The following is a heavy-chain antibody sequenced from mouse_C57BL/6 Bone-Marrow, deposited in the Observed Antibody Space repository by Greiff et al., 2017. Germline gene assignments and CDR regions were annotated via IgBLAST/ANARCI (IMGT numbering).Heavy chain of an antibody. Sequence: QVQLQQSGAELARPGASVKLSCKASGYTFTSYGISWVKQRTGQGLEWIGEIYPRSGNTYYNEKFKGKATLTADKSSSTAYMELRSLTSEDSAVYFCARGRITTVVANFDCWGQGTTLTVSS. CDR3: ARGRITTVVANFDC. D-gene: IGHD1-1*01. CDR1: GYTFTSYG. CDR2: IYPRSGNT. V-gene: IGHV1-81*01. J-gene: IGHJ2*01.